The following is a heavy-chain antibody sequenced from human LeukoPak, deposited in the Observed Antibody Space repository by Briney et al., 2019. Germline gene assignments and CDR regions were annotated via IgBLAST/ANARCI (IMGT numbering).Heavy chain of an antibody. CDR2: IYSGGDT. V-gene: IGHV3-66*01. J-gene: IGHJ6*03. D-gene: IGHD2-2*02. Sequence: GGSPRLSCAASGFTVSSNYMSWVRQAPGKGLEWVSVIYSGGDTYYADSVKGRFTISRDNSKNMIYLEMSSLKAEDTAVYYCARNTAAIVLRYFYFYMDVWGKGTTVTVSS. CDR3: ARNTAAIVLRYFYFYMDV. CDR1: GFTVSSNY.